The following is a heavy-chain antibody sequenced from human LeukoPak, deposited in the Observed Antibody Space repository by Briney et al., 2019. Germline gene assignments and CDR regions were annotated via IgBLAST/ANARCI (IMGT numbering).Heavy chain of an antibody. J-gene: IGHJ4*02. CDR1: GFTFNNYA. Sequence: GGSLRLSCAVSGFTFNNYAMNWVRQAPGKGLERVSFISGDGGSTYYADSVKGRFTISRDNSKNSLYLQMNSLRLGDTALYYCATDCSGNRCYSLWGQGTLVTVSS. D-gene: IGHD2-15*01. V-gene: IGHV3-43*02. CDR2: ISGDGGST. CDR3: ATDCSGNRCYSL.